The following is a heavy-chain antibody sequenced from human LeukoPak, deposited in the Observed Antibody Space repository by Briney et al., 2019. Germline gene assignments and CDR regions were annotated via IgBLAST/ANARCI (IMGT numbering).Heavy chain of an antibody. J-gene: IGHJ4*02. D-gene: IGHD6-19*01. CDR2: ISGSTNYI. V-gene: IGHV3-21*01. CDR1: GFAFSSYT. CDR3: AKEHGSGWYPFDY. Sequence: GGSLRLSCAASGFAFSSYTMNWVRQAPGKGLEWVSSISGSTNYIYFADSVKGRFTISRDNAKNSLYLQMNSLRAEDTAVYYCAKEHGSGWYPFDYWGQGTLVTVSS.